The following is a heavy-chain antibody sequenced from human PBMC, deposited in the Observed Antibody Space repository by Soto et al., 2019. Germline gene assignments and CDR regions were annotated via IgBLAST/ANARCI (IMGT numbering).Heavy chain of an antibody. CDR2: ISSSSSYI. D-gene: IGHD6-19*01. Sequence: GGSLRLSCAASGFTFSSYSMNWVRQAPGKGLEWVSSISSSSSYIYYADSVKGRFTISRDNAKNSLYLQMNSLRAEDTAVYYCARDFRPRSEVYYYYGMDVWGQGTTVTVSS. V-gene: IGHV3-21*01. J-gene: IGHJ6*02. CDR3: ARDFRPRSEVYYYYGMDV. CDR1: GFTFSSYS.